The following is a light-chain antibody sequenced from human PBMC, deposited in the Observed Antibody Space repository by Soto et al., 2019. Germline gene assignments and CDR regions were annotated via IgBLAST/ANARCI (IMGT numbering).Light chain of an antibody. V-gene: IGLV2-14*01. CDR3: SSYTSSSTVV. J-gene: IGLJ2*01. Sequence: QSALTQPASVSGSPGQSFTISCTGTSSDVGGYSYVSWYQQHPGKAPKLMIYEVSNRPSGVSNRFSGSKSGNTASLTISGLQAEDEADYYCSSYTSSSTVVFGGGTQLTVL. CDR1: SSDVGGYSY. CDR2: EVS.